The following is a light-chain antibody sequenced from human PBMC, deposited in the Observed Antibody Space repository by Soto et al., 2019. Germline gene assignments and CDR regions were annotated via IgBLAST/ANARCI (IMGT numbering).Light chain of an antibody. V-gene: IGLV2-14*01. CDR3: SSYTSSSTPDV. J-gene: IGLJ1*01. CDR1: SSDVGGYNY. CDR2: DVS. Sequence: QSALTQPASVSGSPGQSITISCTGTSSDVGGYNYVSWYQQHPGKAPKLMIYDVSNRPSGVSNRFSGSKSGNTASLTISGLQAEDEAEYYCSSYTSSSTPDVSGTGTKLTVL.